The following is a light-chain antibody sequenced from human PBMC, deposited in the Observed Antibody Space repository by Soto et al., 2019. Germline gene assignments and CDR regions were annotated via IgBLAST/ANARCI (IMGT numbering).Light chain of an antibody. CDR1: QSISSW. V-gene: IGKV1-5*03. Sequence: IQMTQSPSTLSASVGDRVTITCRASQSISSWLAWYQQKPGQAPKLLIYKASTLQSGVPSRFSGSGSGTEFTLAISSPQPDDSATYYCQQYNDNWTFGQGTKV. J-gene: IGKJ1*01. CDR3: QQYNDNWT. CDR2: KAS.